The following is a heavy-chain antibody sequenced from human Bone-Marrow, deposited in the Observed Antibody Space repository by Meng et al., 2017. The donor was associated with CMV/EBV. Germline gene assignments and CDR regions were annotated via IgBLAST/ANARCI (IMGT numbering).Heavy chain of an antibody. CDR2: VNPNSGGT. Sequence: ASVKVSCKASGYTFTGYYRHWVRQAPGQGLEWMGWVNPNSGGTNYAQKFQGRVTMTRDTSISTAYVELSRLRSDDTAVYYCATFYNWNYHHGMDVWGQGTTVTVSS. CDR3: ATFYNWNYHHGMDV. CDR1: GYTFTGYY. D-gene: IGHD1-20*01. V-gene: IGHV1-2*02. J-gene: IGHJ6*02.